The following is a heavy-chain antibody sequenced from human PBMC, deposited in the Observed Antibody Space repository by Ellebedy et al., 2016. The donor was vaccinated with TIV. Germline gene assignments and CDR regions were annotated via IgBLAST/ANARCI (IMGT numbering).Heavy chain of an antibody. V-gene: IGHV3-23*01. CDR3: AKEGTTVVNFEH. D-gene: IGHD4-23*01. CDR1: GFTFSSFS. Sequence: GESLKISCAATGFTFSSFSMSWVRQAPGKGLEWVSAISGTGGTTYYADSVKGRFTISRDSSKNTLFLQMGSLRAEDTAIYYCAKEGTTVVNFEHWGQGILVTVSS. J-gene: IGHJ4*02. CDR2: ISGTGGTT.